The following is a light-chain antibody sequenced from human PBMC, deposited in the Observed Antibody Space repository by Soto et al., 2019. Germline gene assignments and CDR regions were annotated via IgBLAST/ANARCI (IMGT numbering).Light chain of an antibody. Sequence: QSVLTQPPSASGTPGQRVTISCSGSSSNIGSHVVYWYQQLAGTAPKLLMYNNNQRPSGVPDRFSGSKSGTSASLASSGLQSEDEADYYCAVWDDILDGWVFGGGTKVTVL. J-gene: IGLJ3*02. CDR1: SSNIGSHV. CDR3: AVWDDILDGWV. CDR2: NNN. V-gene: IGLV1-44*01.